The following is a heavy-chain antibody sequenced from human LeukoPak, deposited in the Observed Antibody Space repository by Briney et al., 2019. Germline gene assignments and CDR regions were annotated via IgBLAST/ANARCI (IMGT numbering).Heavy chain of an antibody. CDR2: ISGGSGST. CDR3: AKHRFESGGYHSTD. D-gene: IGHD3-22*01. V-gene: IGHV3-23*01. J-gene: IGHJ4*02. Sequence: PGGSLRLSCAASGNYWMHWVRQAPGKGLVWVSTISGGSGSTYCADSVKGRFTISRDNSKNTLYLQMNSLRDEDTAVYYCAKHRFESGGYHSTDWGQGTLVTVSS. CDR1: GNYW.